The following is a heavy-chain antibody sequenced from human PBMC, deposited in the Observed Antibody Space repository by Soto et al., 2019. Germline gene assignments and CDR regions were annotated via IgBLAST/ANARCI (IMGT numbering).Heavy chain of an antibody. V-gene: IGHV3-30*04. Sequence: QVQLVESGGGVVQPGRSLRLSCAASGFIFSAFAMHWVRQAPGKGLEWVAVISFDGKNKYYTDSVKGRFSVSRDNSKNTLFLQMSSLRADDTAVYFCARDLSDSGYVFDYWGPGTLVTVSS. D-gene: IGHD5-12*01. CDR2: ISFDGKNK. CDR1: GFIFSAFA. J-gene: IGHJ4*02. CDR3: ARDLSDSGYVFDY.